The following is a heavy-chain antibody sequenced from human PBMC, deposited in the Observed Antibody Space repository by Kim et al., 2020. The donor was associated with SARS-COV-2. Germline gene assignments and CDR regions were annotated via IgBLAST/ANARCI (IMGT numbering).Heavy chain of an antibody. V-gene: IGHV3-30-3*01. CDR1: GFTFSSYA. CDR3: ARGAYYDFWSGYPGGMDV. J-gene: IGHJ6*02. CDR2: ISYDGSNK. Sequence: GGSLRLSCAASGFTFSSYAMHWVRQAPGKGLEWVAVISYDGSNKYYADSVKGRFTISRDNSKNTLYLQMNSLRAEDTAVYYCARGAYYDFWSGYPGGMDVWGQGTTVTVSS. D-gene: IGHD3-3*01.